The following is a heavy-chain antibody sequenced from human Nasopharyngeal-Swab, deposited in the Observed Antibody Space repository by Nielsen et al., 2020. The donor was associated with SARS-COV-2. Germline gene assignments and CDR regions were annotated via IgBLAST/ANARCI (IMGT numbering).Heavy chain of an antibody. CDR1: GYTFTSYY. Sequence: ASVKVSCKASGYTFTSYYMHWVRQAPGQGLEWMGIINPSGGSTSYAQKFQGRVTITRDTSASTAYMELSSLRSEDTAVYYCARDLCSGGSCRPFDPWGQGTLVTVSS. CDR3: ARDLCSGGSCRPFDP. D-gene: IGHD2-15*01. CDR2: INPSGGST. V-gene: IGHV1-46*01. J-gene: IGHJ5*02.